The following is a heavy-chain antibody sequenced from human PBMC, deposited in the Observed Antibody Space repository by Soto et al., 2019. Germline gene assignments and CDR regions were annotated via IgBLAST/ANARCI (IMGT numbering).Heavy chain of an antibody. Sequence: SVKVSCKASGGTFSSESFSWVRQAPGQGLEWMGGIIPMFDTPIYAQKFQDRVTITADESTSTAYMQLSSLRSGDTAVYYCARSGGLDRDFNYWGQGSLVTVSS. V-gene: IGHV1-69*13. CDR3: ARSGGLDRDFNY. D-gene: IGHD2-15*01. CDR2: IIPMFDTP. J-gene: IGHJ4*02. CDR1: GGTFSSES.